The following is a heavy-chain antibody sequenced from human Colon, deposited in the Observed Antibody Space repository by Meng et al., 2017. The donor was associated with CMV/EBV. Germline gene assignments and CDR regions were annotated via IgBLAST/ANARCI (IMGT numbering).Heavy chain of an antibody. Sequence: GGSLRLSCGASGFIFSDYSMSWIRQAPGKGLEWLSYMTNSGKTITYADSVKGRFTISRDNAKNSLYLQMNSLRAEDTAVYYCARDRYCSSTSCYNFLADYWGQGTLVTVSS. CDR3: ARDRYCSSTSCYNFLADY. D-gene: IGHD2-2*02. J-gene: IGHJ4*02. CDR1: GFIFSDYS. V-gene: IGHV3-11*04. CDR2: MTNSGKTI.